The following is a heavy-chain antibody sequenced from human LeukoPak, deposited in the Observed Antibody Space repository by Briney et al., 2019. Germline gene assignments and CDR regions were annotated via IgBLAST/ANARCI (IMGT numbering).Heavy chain of an antibody. CDR3: AKDQVIAAAANSDY. CDR1: RFTFSSYW. CDR2: INQDGGLK. V-gene: IGHV3-7*05. D-gene: IGHD6-13*01. Sequence: GGSLRLSCAASRFTFSSYWLSWVRQAPGKGPEWVANINQDGGLKYYVDSVKGLFTISRDNAKNSLYLQMNSLRAEDTAVYYCAKDQVIAAAANSDYWGQGTLVTVSS. J-gene: IGHJ4*02.